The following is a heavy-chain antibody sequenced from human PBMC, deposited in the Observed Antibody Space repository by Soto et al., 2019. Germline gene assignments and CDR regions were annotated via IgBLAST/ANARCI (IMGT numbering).Heavy chain of an antibody. Sequence: XETLSLTCTVTGGAISGYYWTWIRQSDGEGLEWIGRIYSSGSTNYNPSLKSRVTISLDTSMNYFSLRLSSVTAADTAVYYCARGQRFSDWFDPWGQGTLVTVS. V-gene: IGHV4-4*07. CDR2: IYSSGST. CDR1: GGAISGYY. J-gene: IGHJ5*02. CDR3: ARGQRFSDWFDP. D-gene: IGHD3-3*01.